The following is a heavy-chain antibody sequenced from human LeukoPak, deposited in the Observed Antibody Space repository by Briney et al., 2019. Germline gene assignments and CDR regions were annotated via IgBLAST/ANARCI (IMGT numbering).Heavy chain of an antibody. CDR3: EKDLTY. J-gene: IGHJ4*02. CDR1: GYTFSDYY. V-gene: IGHV1-2*02. Sequence: VDVSCKASGYTFSDYYLHWVRQAPGQGLEWMGWINPNSGDTYYAQKFQGRVTMTRDTSISTAYMESSRLTSDDTAIYYCEKDLTYWGQGTLVAVSS. CDR2: INPNSGDT.